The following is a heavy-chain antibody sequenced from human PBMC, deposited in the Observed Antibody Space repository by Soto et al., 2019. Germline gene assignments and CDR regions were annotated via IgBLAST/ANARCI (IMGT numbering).Heavy chain of an antibody. J-gene: IGHJ6*02. Sequence: ASVKVSCKASGYTFNTYDINWVRQATGQGLEWMGWMNPESGSTGFAQSFQGRITLTRNTSLNTVYMEVSSLTNEDTAVYFCARSGGSGYYSAHYYGMDVWGPGTTGTVSS. CDR2: MNPESGST. V-gene: IGHV1-8*01. D-gene: IGHD3-22*01. CDR3: ARSGGSGYYSAHYYGMDV. CDR1: GYTFNTYD.